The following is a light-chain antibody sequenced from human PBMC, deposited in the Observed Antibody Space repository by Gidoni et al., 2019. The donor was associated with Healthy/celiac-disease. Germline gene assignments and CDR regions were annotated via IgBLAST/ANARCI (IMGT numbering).Light chain of an antibody. V-gene: IGLV2-14*03. J-gene: IGLJ2*01. CDR1: SSDVGGYNY. CDR3: SSYTSSSTLV. Sequence: ALTQPASVSGSPDQSITISCTGTSSDVGGYNYVSWYQQHPGKAPKLMIYDVSNRPSGVSNRFSGSKSGNTASLTISGLQAEDEADYYCSSYTSSSTLVFGGGTKLTVL. CDR2: DVS.